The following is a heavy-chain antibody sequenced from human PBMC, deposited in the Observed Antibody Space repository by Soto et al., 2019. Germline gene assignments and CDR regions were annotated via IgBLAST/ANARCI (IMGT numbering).Heavy chain of an antibody. CDR1: GFTFSSYG. D-gene: IGHD6-19*01. V-gene: IGHV3-33*01. J-gene: IGHJ3*02. CDR3: AAVVPGIAVAGKIRGGNDAFDI. Sequence: GGSLRLSCAASGFTFSSYGMHWVRQAPGKGLEWVAVIWYDGSNKYYADSVKGRFTISRDNSKNTLYLQMNSLRAEDTAVYYCAAVVPGIAVAGKIRGGNDAFDIWGQGTMVTVSS. CDR2: IWYDGSNK.